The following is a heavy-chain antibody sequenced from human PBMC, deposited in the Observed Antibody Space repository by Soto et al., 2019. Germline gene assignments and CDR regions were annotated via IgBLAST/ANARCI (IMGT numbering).Heavy chain of an antibody. CDR1: GYTFTSYG. V-gene: IGHV1-18*01. J-gene: IGHJ5*02. CDR2: ISAYNGNT. D-gene: IGHD3-22*01. CDR3: ARDYYDSSGEYWFDP. Sequence: ASVKVSSKASGYTFTSYGISWVRQAPGQGLEWMGWISAYNGNTNYAQKLQGRVTMTTDTSTSTAYMELRSLRSDDTAVYYCARDYYDSSGEYWFDPWGQGTLVTVSS.